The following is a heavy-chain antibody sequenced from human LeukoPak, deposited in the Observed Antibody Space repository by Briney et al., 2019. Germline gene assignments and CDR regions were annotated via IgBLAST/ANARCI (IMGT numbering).Heavy chain of an antibody. CDR1: GFTFSSYE. CDR2: ISSSGSTI. Sequence: PGGSLRLSCAASGFTFSSYEVNWVRQAPGKGLEWVSYISSSGSTIYYADSVKGRFTISRDNAKNSLYLQMNSLRAEDTAVYYCARMTPTYYFDYWGQGTLVTVSS. J-gene: IGHJ4*02. CDR3: ARMTPTYYFDY. V-gene: IGHV3-48*03.